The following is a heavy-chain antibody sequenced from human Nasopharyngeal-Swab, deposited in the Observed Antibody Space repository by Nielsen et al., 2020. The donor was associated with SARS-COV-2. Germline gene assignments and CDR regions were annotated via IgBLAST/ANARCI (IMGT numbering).Heavy chain of an antibody. J-gene: IGHJ4*02. CDR3: AKDYDIGY. D-gene: IGHD3-9*01. Sequence: GESLKISCAVSGFTFDDYSMHWVRQSPGKGLEWVSVINWNGDSTYYADSVKGRFTISRDNNKNSLYLQMNSLRAEDTAVYYCAKDYDIGYWGQGTLVTVSS. V-gene: IGHV3-43*01. CDR1: GFTFDDYS. CDR2: INWNGDST.